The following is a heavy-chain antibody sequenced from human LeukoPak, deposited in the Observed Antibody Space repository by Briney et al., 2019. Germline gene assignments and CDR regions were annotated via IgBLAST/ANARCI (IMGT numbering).Heavy chain of an antibody. CDR3: AKVGGTYDFWRGYYDLDY. V-gene: IGHV4-59*01. Sequence: PSETLSLTCTVSGGSIRRSYWSWIRQPPGRGLEWIGYFYLSGSNYNPSLKSRVTMSLDTSKNQFSLRLSPVTAADTAVYYCAKVGGTYDFWRGYYDLDYWGQGTLVTVSS. CDR1: GGSIRRSY. CDR2: FYLSGS. J-gene: IGHJ4*02. D-gene: IGHD3-3*01.